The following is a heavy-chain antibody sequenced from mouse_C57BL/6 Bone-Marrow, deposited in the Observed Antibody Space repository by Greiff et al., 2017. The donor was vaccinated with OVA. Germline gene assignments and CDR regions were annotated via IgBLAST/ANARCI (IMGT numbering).Heavy chain of an antibody. J-gene: IGHJ2*01. CDR1: GFTFSSYA. V-gene: IGHV5-4*01. CDR2: ISDGGSYT. Sequence: EVKVVESGGGLVKPGGSLKLSCAASGFTFSSYAMSWVRQTPERRLEWVATISDGGSYTYYPDNVKGGFTISRDNAKNNLYLQLSHLKSEDTAMYYCARERTTMITTTYCDDRGQGTTLTVSS. D-gene: IGHD2-4*01. CDR3: ARERTTMITTTYCDD.